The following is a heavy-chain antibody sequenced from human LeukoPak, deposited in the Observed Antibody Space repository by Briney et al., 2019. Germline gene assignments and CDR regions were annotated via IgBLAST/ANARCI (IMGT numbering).Heavy chain of an antibody. Sequence: SESLSLTCPGGSISPYYWSWIRQSPGKGLECLPQLRYTGGATDVPSLKRRFPISVHTPSIHWSLRLGSGTAADTAVYYCTRHAQTYYYVMDVGGQGTTVTVSS. V-gene: IGHV4-59*08. J-gene: IGHJ6*02. CDR2: LRYTGGA. CDR1: GSISPYY. CDR3: TRHAQTYYYVMDV.